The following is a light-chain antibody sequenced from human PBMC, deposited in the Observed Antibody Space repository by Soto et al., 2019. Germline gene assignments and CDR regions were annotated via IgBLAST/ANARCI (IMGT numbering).Light chain of an antibody. CDR2: AAS. J-gene: IGKJ5*01. CDR3: QQSYSIPIT. Sequence: DIQMTQSPSSLSASIGDRVTITCRPSQSISIYLNWYQQKPGKAPKLLIYAASSLQTGVPSRFSASGSGTDFTLTISSLQPEDFATYYCQQSYSIPITFGQGTRLEIK. CDR1: QSISIY. V-gene: IGKV1-39*01.